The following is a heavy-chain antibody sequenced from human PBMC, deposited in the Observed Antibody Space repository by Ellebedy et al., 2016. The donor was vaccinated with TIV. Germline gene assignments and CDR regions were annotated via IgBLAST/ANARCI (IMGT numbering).Heavy chain of an antibody. D-gene: IGHD2-2*01. CDR3: AGVRSSSTWGGFDI. V-gene: IGHV3-72*01. CDR2: IRNKDNSDIT. CDR1: GFTFGNYA. J-gene: IGHJ3*02. Sequence: GESLKISXTTSGFTFGNYAMSWFRQAPGKGLEWVGRIRNKDNSDITHYGASVEGRFSISRDDLKNSLYLQMNSLKTEDTAVYYCAGVRSSSTWGGFDIWGQGTKVTVSS.